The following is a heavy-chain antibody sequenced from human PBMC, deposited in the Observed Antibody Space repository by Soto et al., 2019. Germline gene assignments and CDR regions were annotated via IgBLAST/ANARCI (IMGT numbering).Heavy chain of an antibody. CDR3: ARPASDFWSGYPSHYFDY. J-gene: IGHJ4*02. CDR2: ISYDGSNK. D-gene: IGHD3-3*01. CDR1: GFTFSSYA. V-gene: IGHV3-30-3*01. Sequence: LRLSCAASGFTFSSYAMHWVRQAPVKGLEWVAVISYDGSNKYYADSVKGRFTISRDNSKNTLYLQMNSLRAEDTAVYYCARPASDFWSGYPSHYFDYWGQGTLVTVSS.